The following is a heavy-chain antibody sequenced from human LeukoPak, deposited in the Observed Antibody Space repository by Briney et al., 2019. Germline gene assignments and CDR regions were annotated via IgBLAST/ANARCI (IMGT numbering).Heavy chain of an antibody. J-gene: IGHJ5*02. CDR3: ASSTAVAGTAHWFDP. Sequence: GESLKISCKGSGYSFTTYWIGWVRQMPGKGLEWMGIIYPGDSGTRYSPSFQGQVTISADKSISTAYLQWSSLKASDTAMYYCASSTAVAGTAHWFDPWGQGTLVTVSS. V-gene: IGHV5-51*01. CDR1: GYSFTTYW. D-gene: IGHD6-19*01. CDR2: IYPGDSGT.